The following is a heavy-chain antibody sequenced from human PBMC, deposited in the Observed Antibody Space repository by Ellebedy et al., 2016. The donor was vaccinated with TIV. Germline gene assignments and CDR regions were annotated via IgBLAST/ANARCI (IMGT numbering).Heavy chain of an antibody. CDR1: GGSISSSDYY. Sequence: MPSETLSLTCTVSGGSISSSDYYWGWIRQPPGKGLEWIGTIYYSGNTCYNPSLKSRVTIPVDTSKNQFSLKLSSVTAADTAVYYCARDRGDSRFWYFDYWGQGTLVTVSS. J-gene: IGHJ4*02. CDR3: ARDRGDSRFWYFDY. V-gene: IGHV4-39*07. CDR2: IYYSGNT. D-gene: IGHD3-3*01.